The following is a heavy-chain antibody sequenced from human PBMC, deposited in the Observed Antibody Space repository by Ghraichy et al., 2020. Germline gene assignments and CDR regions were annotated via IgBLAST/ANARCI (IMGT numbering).Heavy chain of an antibody. CDR3: ARGEGSGRDFDY. D-gene: IGHD1-1*01. CDR2: LYHSGST. V-gene: IGHV4-61*01. J-gene: IGHJ4*02. CDR1: GGSVNSGSYY. Sequence: SETLSLTCTVSGGSVNSGSYYWNWIRQPPGKGLEWIGHLYHSGSTSYSPSLKSRLTISLDTSKNQFSLRLTSVTAADTAIYYCARGEGSGRDFDYWGQGTLATVSS.